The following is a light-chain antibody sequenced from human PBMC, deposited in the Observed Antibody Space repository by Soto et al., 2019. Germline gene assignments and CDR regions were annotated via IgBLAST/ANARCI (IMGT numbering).Light chain of an antibody. Sequence: QPVLTQPPSASASLGASVTLTCTLSSGYSNYKVDWYQQRPGKGPRFVMRVGTGGIVGSKGDGIPDRFSALGSGLNRYLTIKNIQEEDESDYHCGADHGSGSNFGRVFGGGTKLTVL. CDR2: VGTGGIVG. J-gene: IGLJ3*02. CDR1: SGYSNYK. V-gene: IGLV9-49*01. CDR3: GADHGSGSNFGRV.